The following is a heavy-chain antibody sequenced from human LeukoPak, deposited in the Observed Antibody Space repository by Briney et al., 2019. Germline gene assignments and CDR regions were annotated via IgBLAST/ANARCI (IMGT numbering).Heavy chain of an antibody. J-gene: IGHJ5*02. CDR1: GGSFSGYY. CDR3: ASARKYYDFWSGYGSWFDP. CDR2: INHSGST. V-gene: IGHV4-34*01. D-gene: IGHD3-3*01. Sequence: SETLSLTCAVYGGSFSGYYWSWIRQSPGKGLEWIGEINHSGSTNYNPSLKSRVTISVDTSKNQFSLKLSSVTAADTAVYYCASARKYYDFWSGYGSWFDPWGQGTLVTVSS.